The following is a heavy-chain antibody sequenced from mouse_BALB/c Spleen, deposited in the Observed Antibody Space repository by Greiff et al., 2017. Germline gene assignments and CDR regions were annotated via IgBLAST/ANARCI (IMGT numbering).Heavy chain of an antibody. CDR3: ARGGIFDY. CDR2: ISDGGSYT. J-gene: IGHJ2*01. CDR1: GFTFSDYY. Sequence: EVQVVESGGGLVKPGGSLKLSCAASGFTFSDYYMYWVRQTPEKRLEWVATISDGGSYTYYPDSVKGRFTISRDNAKNNLYLQMSSLKSEDTAMYYCARGGIFDYWGQGTTLTVSS. V-gene: IGHV5-4*02.